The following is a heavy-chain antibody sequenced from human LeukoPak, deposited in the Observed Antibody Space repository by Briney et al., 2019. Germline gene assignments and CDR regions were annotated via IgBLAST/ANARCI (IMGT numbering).Heavy chain of an antibody. Sequence: PSETLSLTCAVYGGSFSGYFWSWIRQPPGKGLEWIGEINHSGSTNYNPSLKSRVTISEDTSKNQFSLKLSSVTAADTPVYYCARGDYYDSSGLFWFDPWGQGTLVTVSS. CDR3: ARGDYYDSSGLFWFDP. CDR1: GGSFSGYF. V-gene: IGHV4-34*01. J-gene: IGHJ5*02. CDR2: INHSGST. D-gene: IGHD3-22*01.